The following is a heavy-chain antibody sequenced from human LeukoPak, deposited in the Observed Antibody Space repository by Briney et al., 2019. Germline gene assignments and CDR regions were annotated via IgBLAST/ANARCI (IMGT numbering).Heavy chain of an antibody. CDR1: GFTFSSYA. CDR2: ISYDGSNK. D-gene: IGHD1-26*01. CDR3: ARENYLVGATVFYYYYYMDV. V-gene: IGHV3-30*04. Sequence: GGSLRLSCAASGFTFSSYAMHWVRQAPGKGLEWVAVISYDGSNKYYADSVKGRFTISRDNSKNTLYLQMNSLRAEDTAVYYCARENYLVGATVFYYYYYMDVWGKGTTVIVSS. J-gene: IGHJ6*03.